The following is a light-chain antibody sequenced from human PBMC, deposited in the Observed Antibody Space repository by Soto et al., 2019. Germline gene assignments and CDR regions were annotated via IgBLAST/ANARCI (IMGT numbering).Light chain of an antibody. CDR2: GTS. CDR3: QSYDSSLSGGV. Sequence: QSVLTQPPSVSGAPGQRVTISCTGSSSNIGAGYDVHWYQQLPGKAPNLLIYGTSNRPSGVPDRFSGSKSGTSASLAITGLQAEDEADYYCQSYDSSLSGGVFGTGTKVTVL. V-gene: IGLV1-40*01. J-gene: IGLJ1*01. CDR1: SSNIGAGYD.